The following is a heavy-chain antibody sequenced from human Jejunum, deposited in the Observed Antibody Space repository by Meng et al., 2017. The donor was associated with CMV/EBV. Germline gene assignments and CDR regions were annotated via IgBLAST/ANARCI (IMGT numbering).Heavy chain of an antibody. CDR2: LDTDGTTT. CDR3: VRDLSGPDY. CDR1: GFSLTHYW. V-gene: IGHV3-74*01. Sequence: LSCAASGFSLTHYWMHWVRQAPGTGLVWVSRLDTDGTTTNYADFVMGRFTISRDNTKNTLHLQMNSLRAEDTAVYYCVRDLSGPDYWGQGTLVTVSS. J-gene: IGHJ4*02.